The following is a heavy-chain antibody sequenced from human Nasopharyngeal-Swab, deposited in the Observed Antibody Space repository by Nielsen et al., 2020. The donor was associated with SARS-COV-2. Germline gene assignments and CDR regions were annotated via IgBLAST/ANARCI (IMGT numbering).Heavy chain of an antibody. V-gene: IGHV3-74*01. CDR1: GFTFSKYW. Sequence: ETLSLTCAGSGFTFSKYWMHWVRQAPGKGLEWVARLNPGGSGTSYVDSVKGRFTISRDNAKNTLFLQLISLRVEDTAVYYCVAPETDYWGQGTLVTVSS. CDR3: VAPETDY. CDR2: LNPGGSGT. J-gene: IGHJ4*02.